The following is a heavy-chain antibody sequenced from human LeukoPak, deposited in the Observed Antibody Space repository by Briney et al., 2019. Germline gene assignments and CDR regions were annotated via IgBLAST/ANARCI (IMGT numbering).Heavy chain of an antibody. CDR3: ARAGADSYGDYVYFDY. CDR1: GFTFSSYA. J-gene: IGHJ4*02. Sequence: PGSSLRLFCAASGFTFSSYAMHWVRQAPGKGLEGVAVISYDGSNKYYADSVKGRFTISRDNSKNTLYLQMNSLRAEDTAVYYCARAGADSYGDYVYFDYWGQGTLVTVSS. CDR2: ISYDGSNK. D-gene: IGHD4-17*01. V-gene: IGHV3-30*04.